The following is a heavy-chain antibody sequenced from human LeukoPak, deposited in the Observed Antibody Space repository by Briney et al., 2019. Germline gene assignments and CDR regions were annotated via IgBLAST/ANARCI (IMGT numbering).Heavy chain of an antibody. CDR3: ARDSPYGDYLPYYFDY. CDR1: GLTFSSYW. CDR2: IKQDGTEK. Sequence: GGSLRLSCAASGLTFSSYWMSWVRQAPGKGLEWVANIKQDGTEKNYVDSVKGRFAISRDNAKNSLHLQMNSLRAEDTAVYYCARDSPYGDYLPYYFDYWGQGTLVTVSS. J-gene: IGHJ4*02. V-gene: IGHV3-7*01. D-gene: IGHD4-17*01.